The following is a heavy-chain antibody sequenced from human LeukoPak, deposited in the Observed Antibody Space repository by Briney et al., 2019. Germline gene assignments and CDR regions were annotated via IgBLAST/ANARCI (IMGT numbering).Heavy chain of an antibody. Sequence: SETLSLTCAVYGGSFSGYYWSWIRQPPGKGLEWIGEINHSGSTNYNPSLKSRVTISVDTSKNRFSLKLSSVTAADTAVYYCARDYGFDYFDYWGQGTLVTVSS. D-gene: IGHD4-17*01. CDR2: INHSGST. CDR3: ARDYGFDYFDY. CDR1: GGSFSGYY. V-gene: IGHV4-34*01. J-gene: IGHJ4*02.